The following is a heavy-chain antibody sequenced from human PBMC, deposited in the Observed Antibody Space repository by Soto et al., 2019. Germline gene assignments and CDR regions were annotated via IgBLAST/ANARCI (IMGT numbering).Heavy chain of an antibody. J-gene: IGHJ4*02. Sequence: QLQLQESGSGLVKPSQTLSLTCAVSGGSISSGGYSWSWIRQPPGKGLEWIGYIDHSGSTYYNPSLKSRVTTSVGRAKNQVALKLSSVSAADRAVYSCARVLWRGCSCGSCYGPRLDYWGQGTLVTVSS. CDR2: IDHSGST. CDR1: GGSISSGGYS. V-gene: IGHV4-30-2*01. CDR3: ARVLWRGCSCGSCYGPRLDY. D-gene: IGHD2-15*01.